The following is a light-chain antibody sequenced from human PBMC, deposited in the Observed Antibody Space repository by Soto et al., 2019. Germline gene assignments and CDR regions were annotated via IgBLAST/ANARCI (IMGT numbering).Light chain of an antibody. CDR3: SSYTSSGSVL. Sequence: QSALTQPASVSGSPGQSITISCTGTSSDVGAYKHVTWYRQHPDKAPKVMIFDVSNRPSGVSNRFSGSKSGNTASLTISGLQAEDEADYYCSSYTSSGSVLFGGGTKVTVL. J-gene: IGLJ3*02. V-gene: IGLV2-14*03. CDR1: SSDVGAYKH. CDR2: DVS.